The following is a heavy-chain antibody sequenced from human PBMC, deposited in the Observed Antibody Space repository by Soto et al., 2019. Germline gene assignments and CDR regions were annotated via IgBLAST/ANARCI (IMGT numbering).Heavy chain of an antibody. V-gene: IGHV1-18*01. Sequence: ASVKVSCKASGGTFSSYGISWVRQAPGQGLEWMGWISAYNGNTNYAQKLQGRVTMTTDTSTSTAYMELRSLRSDDTAVYYCARTDVLRYFDWLSRGFDYWGQGTQVTVSS. D-gene: IGHD3-9*01. CDR1: GGTFSSYG. J-gene: IGHJ4*02. CDR2: ISAYNGNT. CDR3: ARTDVLRYFDWLSRGFDY.